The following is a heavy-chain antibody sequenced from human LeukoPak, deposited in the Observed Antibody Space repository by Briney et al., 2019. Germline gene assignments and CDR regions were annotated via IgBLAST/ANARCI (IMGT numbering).Heavy chain of an antibody. CDR2: IWYDGSNK. CDR3: ARSGLWFGEFPPSWFDP. V-gene: IGHV3-33*01. J-gene: IGHJ5*02. CDR1: GFTFSSYG. D-gene: IGHD3-10*01. Sequence: PGGSLRLSCAASGFTFSSYGMHWVRQAPGKGLEWVAVIWYDGSNKYYADSVKGRFTISRDNSKNTLYLQINSLRAEDTAVYYCARSGLWFGEFPPSWFDPWGQGTLVTVSS.